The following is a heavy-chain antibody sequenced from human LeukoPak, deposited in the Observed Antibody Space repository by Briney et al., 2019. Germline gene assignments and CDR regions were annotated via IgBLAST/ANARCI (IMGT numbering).Heavy chain of an antibody. CDR3: AKRGSLEIFGEVSGDY. CDR2: ISGSGGST. V-gene: IGHV3-23*01. CDR1: GFTFSSYA. J-gene: IGHJ4*02. Sequence: GGSLRLSCAASGFTFSSYAMSWVRQAPGKGLEWVSAISGSGGSTYYADSVKGRFTISRDNPKNTLYLQMNSLRAEDTAVYYCAKRGSLEIFGEVSGDYWGQGTLVTVSS. D-gene: IGHD3-3*01.